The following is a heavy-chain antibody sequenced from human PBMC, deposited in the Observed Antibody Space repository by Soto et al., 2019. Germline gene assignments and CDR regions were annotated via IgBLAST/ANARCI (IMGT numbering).Heavy chain of an antibody. D-gene: IGHD3-3*01. J-gene: IGHJ5*02. V-gene: IGHV4-59*01. CDR3: ARSIRYYDFWSGYSFDP. CDR2: IYYSGST. Sequence: SETLSLTCTVSGGSISSYYWSWIRQPPGKGLEWIGYIYYSGSTNYNPSLKSRVTISVDTSKSQFSLKLSSVTAADTAVYYCARSIRYYDFWSGYSFDPWGQGTLVTVSS. CDR1: GGSISSYY.